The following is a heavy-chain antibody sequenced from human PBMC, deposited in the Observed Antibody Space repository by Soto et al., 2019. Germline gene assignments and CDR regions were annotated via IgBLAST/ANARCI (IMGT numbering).Heavy chain of an antibody. J-gene: IGHJ1*01. CDR1: GFTFSSFG. V-gene: IGHV3-30*18. D-gene: IGHD5-18*01. CDR3: AKGHSGYRYVLTYGQ. CDR2: ISFDGSKK. Sequence: QVQLVESGGGVVQPGRSLRLSCAASGFTFSSFGMHWVRQAPGKGLEWVAVISFDGSKKYYVDSVKGRFNISRDNSKNMLYLQMNSRRAEDTAVYYCAKGHSGYRYVLTYGQWVQCTLFTVSS.